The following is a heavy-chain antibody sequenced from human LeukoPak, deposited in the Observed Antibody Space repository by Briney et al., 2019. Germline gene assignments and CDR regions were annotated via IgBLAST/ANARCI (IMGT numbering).Heavy chain of an antibody. CDR3: SAGVGRTDFDY. Sequence: GRIKSKTDDGTRDFAAPVKGRFTISRDDSKKTVYLQMNSLKIEDTGVYYCSAGVGRTDFDYWGQGTRVTVSS. CDR2: IKSKTDDGTR. J-gene: IGHJ4*02. V-gene: IGHV3-15*07. D-gene: IGHD1/OR15-1a*01.